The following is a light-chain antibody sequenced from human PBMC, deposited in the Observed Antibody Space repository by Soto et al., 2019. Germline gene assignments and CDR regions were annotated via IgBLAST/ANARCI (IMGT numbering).Light chain of an antibody. V-gene: IGKV1-13*02. CDR1: QGISSA. J-gene: IGKJ3*01. Sequence: AIQLTQSPSSLSASVGDRVTITCRASQGISSALAWYQQKPGKAPKLLIYDASSLESGVPSKFSGSGSGTDSTLTISSPQPEDFATYYCQQFNSYPPIFTFGPGT. CDR2: DAS. CDR3: QQFNSYPPIFT.